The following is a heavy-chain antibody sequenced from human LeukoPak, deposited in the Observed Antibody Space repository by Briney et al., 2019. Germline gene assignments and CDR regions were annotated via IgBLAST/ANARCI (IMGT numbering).Heavy chain of an antibody. CDR3: ARGFPYDFWSGYGV. CDR1: GGSFSGYY. J-gene: IGHJ4*02. Sequence: SETLSLTCAVYGGSFSGYYWSWIRQPPGKGLEWIGEINHSGSTNYNPSLKSRVTISVDTSKNQFSLKLSSVTAADTVVYYCARGFPYDFWSGYGVWGQGTLVTVSS. CDR2: INHSGST. V-gene: IGHV4-34*01. D-gene: IGHD3-3*01.